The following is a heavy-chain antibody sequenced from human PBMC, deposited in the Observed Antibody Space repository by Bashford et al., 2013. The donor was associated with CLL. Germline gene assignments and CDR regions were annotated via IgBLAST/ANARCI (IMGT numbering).Heavy chain of an antibody. Sequence: SETLSLTCSVSGASITTDGFYWNWIRQHPRKGLEWIGFISYSGTTYFTPSLRSRLVISVDTSKNDVSLRLNSVTAADTAVYYCARGRFGDSRDWFDPWGRGNPGHRLL. J-gene: IGHJ5*02. CDR1: GASITTDGFY. CDR2: ISYSGTT. D-gene: IGHD3-10*01. V-gene: IGHV4-31*03. CDR3: ARGRFGDSRDWFDP.